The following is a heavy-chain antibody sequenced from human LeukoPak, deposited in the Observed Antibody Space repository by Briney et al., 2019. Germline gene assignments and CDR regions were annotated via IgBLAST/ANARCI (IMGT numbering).Heavy chain of an antibody. J-gene: IGHJ4*02. D-gene: IGHD3-3*01. Sequence: GGSLRLSCAASGVTLSTYAMSWARQAPGRGLEWVSGISSSGSGGNTYYADSVKGRFTISRDNTKNSLYLQMSSLRAEDTAVYYCATDRGWRTSGYYLYYFEYWGQGTLVTFSS. V-gene: IGHV3-23*01. CDR3: ATDRGWRTSGYYLYYFEY. CDR2: ISSSGSGGNT. CDR1: GVTLSTYA.